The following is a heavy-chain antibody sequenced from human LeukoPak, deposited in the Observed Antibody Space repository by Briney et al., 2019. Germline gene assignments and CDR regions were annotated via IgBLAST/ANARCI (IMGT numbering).Heavy chain of an antibody. Sequence: GGSLRLSCAASGFTFSSYGMHWVRQAPGKGLEWVAVISYDGRNKYSADSVKGRFTISRDNSKNTLYLQMNTLGAEDTAVYYCAKTGYPTYYYGMDVWGQGSTVTVSS. CDR2: ISYDGRNK. CDR1: GFTFSSYG. D-gene: IGHD3-9*01. J-gene: IGHJ6*02. V-gene: IGHV3-30*18. CDR3: AKTGYPTYYYGMDV.